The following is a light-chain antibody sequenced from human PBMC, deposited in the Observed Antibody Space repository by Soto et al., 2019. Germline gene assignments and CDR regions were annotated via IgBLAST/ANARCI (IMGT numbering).Light chain of an antibody. CDR1: QSVTSNY. CDR2: GVS. J-gene: IGKJ4*01. V-gene: IGKV3-20*01. CDR3: QQYEDSPP. Sequence: EIVLTQSPDTLSLSPGERATLSCRASQSVTSNYLAWYQRRPGQAPRLLISGVSRRASGIPDRFSGSGFGTDFILTINRLEPEDLAVYYCQQYEDSPPFGGGTKVEI.